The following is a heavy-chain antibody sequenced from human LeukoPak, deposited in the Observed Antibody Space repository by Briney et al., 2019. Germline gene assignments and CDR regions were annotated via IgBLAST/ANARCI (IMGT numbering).Heavy chain of an antibody. J-gene: IGHJ5*02. CDR3: ARGINYYGSGSYLYNWFDP. Sequence: GGSLRLSCVASGFTFSSYAMSWVRQAPGKGLEWVSAISGSGGSTYYADSVKGRFTISRDNAKNSLYLQMNSLRAEDTAVYYCARGINYYGSGSYLYNWFDPWGQGTLVTVSS. CDR1: GFTFSSYA. CDR2: ISGSGGST. D-gene: IGHD3-10*01. V-gene: IGHV3-23*01.